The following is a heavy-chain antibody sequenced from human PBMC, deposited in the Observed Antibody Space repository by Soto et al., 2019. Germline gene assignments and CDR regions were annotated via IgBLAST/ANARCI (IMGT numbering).Heavy chain of an antibody. CDR2: INHSGST. D-gene: IGHD4-17*01. V-gene: IGHV4-34*01. J-gene: IGHJ5*02. CDR1: GGSFSGYY. CDR3: ARVYGDYEGRQFNWFDP. Sequence: SETLSLTCAVYGGSFSGYYWSWIRQPPGKGLEWIGEINHSGSTNYNPSLKSRVTISVDTSKNQFSLKLSSVTAADTAVYYCARVYGDYEGRQFNWFDPWGQGTLVTVSS.